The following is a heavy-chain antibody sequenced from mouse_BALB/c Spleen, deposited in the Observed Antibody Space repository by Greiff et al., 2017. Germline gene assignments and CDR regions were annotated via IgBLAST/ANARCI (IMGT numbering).Heavy chain of an antibody. Sequence: EVKVEESGGGLVQPGGSLKLSCAASGFTFSSYGMSWVRQTPDKRLELVATINSNGGSTYYPDSVKGRFTISRDNAKNTLYLQMSSLKSEDTAMYYCARDFYYDYDEGFAYWGQGTLVTVSA. CDR1: GFTFSSYG. CDR3: ARDFYYDYDEGFAY. D-gene: IGHD2-4*01. J-gene: IGHJ3*01. CDR2: INSNGGST. V-gene: IGHV5-6-3*01.